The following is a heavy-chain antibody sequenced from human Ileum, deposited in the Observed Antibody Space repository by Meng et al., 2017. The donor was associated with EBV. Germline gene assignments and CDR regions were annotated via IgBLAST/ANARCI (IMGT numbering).Heavy chain of an antibody. D-gene: IGHD6-25*01. Sequence: EVQLVESGGGLVQPGGSLRLSCAASTLTFSTYWMDWVRQAPGQGLVWVSRIHSDGSRTTYADSVRGRFTISRDNAKNTFYLEMNSLRGEDTAVYYCASLSGHGGYWGQGTLVTVSS. J-gene: IGHJ4*02. CDR1: TLTFSTYW. CDR3: ASLSGHGGY. V-gene: IGHV3-74*01. CDR2: IHSDGSRT.